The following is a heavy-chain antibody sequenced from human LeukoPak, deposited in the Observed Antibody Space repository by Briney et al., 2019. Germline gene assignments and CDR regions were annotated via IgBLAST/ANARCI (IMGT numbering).Heavy chain of an antibody. CDR3: ARGGGRWLQLRGAFDI. Sequence: SETLSLTCTVSGGSISSYYWSWIRQPAGKGLEWIGRIYISGSTNYNPSLKSRVTISVDTSKNQFSLKLSSVTAADTAVYYCARGGGRWLQLRGAFDIWGQGTMVTVSS. V-gene: IGHV4-4*07. J-gene: IGHJ3*02. CDR1: GGSISSYY. D-gene: IGHD5-24*01. CDR2: IYISGST.